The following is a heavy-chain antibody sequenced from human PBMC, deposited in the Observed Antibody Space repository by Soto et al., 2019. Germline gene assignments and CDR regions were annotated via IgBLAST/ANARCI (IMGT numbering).Heavy chain of an antibody. J-gene: IGHJ6*03. CDR2: INHSGST. CDR1: GGSFSGYY. V-gene: IGHV4-34*01. Sequence: TSETLSLTCAVYGGSFSGYYWSWIRQPPGKGLEWIGEINHSGSTNYNPSLKSRVTISVDTSKNQFSLKLSSVTAADTAVYYCARGTYYDFWSGYLNYYYYYMDVWGKGTTVTVS. D-gene: IGHD3-3*01. CDR3: ARGTYYDFWSGYLNYYYYYMDV.